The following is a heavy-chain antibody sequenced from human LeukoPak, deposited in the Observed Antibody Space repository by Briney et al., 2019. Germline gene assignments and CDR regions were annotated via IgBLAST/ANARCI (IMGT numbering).Heavy chain of an antibody. V-gene: IGHV3-15*01. Sequence: GGSLRLSCAASGLTFSYAWLSWVRQAPGKGLEWVGRIKSKTDGGTTDYAAPVKGRFTISRDDSKNTLYLQMNSLKTEDTAVYYCTTGESGSYGPPLGFDYWGQGTLVTVSS. J-gene: IGHJ4*02. D-gene: IGHD1-26*01. CDR1: GLTFSYAW. CDR3: TTGESGSYGPPLGFDY. CDR2: IKSKTDGGTT.